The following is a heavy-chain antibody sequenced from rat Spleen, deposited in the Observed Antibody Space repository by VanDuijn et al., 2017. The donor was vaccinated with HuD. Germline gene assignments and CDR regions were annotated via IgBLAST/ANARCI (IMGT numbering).Heavy chain of an antibody. Sequence: EVQLVESGGGLVQPGRSLRLSCVASGFTFNNYWMTWIRQAPGKGLEWVASITHTGGSTYYPDSVRGRFTISRDNAKRILYLQMNSLRSEDTATYYCTREWFNSGLYNWFAYWGQGTLVTVSS. CDR3: TREWFNSGLYNWFAY. D-gene: IGHD4-3*01. V-gene: IGHV5-31*01. CDR2: ITHTGGST. J-gene: IGHJ3*01. CDR1: GFTFNNYW.